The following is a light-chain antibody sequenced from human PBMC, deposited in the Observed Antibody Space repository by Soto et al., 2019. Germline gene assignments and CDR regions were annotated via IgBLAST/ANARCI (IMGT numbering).Light chain of an antibody. CDR2: DIS. V-gene: IGKV3-11*01. CDR3: QQRRNWTPGIT. CDR1: QDVTTN. J-gene: IGKJ5*01. Sequence: TQFPGILSASPGEGLTLSCRAVQDVTTNFAWYQQKRGQAPRLLIYDISSRATGVPARFSGSGSGTDFTLTISSLEPEDFAVYYCQQRRNWTPGITFGQGARLEIK.